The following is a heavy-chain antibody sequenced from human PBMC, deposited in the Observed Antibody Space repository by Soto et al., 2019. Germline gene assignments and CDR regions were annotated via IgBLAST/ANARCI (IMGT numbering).Heavy chain of an antibody. CDR3: ASPLDDRNDYSYYYYGMDV. J-gene: IGHJ6*02. D-gene: IGHD1-1*01. V-gene: IGHV3-30-3*01. CDR1: GFTFSSYA. Sequence: LRLSCAASGFTFSSYAMHWVRQAPGKGLEWVAVISYDGSNKYYADSVKGRFTISRDNSKNTLYLQMNSLRAEDTAVYYCASPLDDRNDYSYYYYGMDVWGQGTTVTVSS. CDR2: ISYDGSNK.